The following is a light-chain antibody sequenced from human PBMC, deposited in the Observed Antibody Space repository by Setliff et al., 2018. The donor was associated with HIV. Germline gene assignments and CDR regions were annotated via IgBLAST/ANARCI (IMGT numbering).Light chain of an antibody. V-gene: IGLV2-14*01. J-gene: IGLJ1*01. Sequence: QSVLTQPASVSGSPGQSITISCTGTSSDVGGNNYVSWYQQLPGKAPQLIIYEVTVRPSGVSDRYSGSKSANTASLTISGLQAEDEADYFCSSFTTTTTLVFGTGTKVTVL. CDR1: SSDVGGNNY. CDR2: EVT. CDR3: SSFTTTTTLV.